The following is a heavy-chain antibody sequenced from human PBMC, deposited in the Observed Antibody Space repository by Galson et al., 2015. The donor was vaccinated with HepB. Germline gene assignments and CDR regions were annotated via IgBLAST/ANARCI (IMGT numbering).Heavy chain of an antibody. Sequence: SLRLSCAASGFTFSSYAMSWVRQAPGKGLEWVSAISGSGGSTYYADSVKGRFTISRDNSKNTLYLQMNSLRAEDTAVYYCAKTFCGGDCYSFAPSSYWGQGTLVTVSS. J-gene: IGHJ4*02. CDR2: ISGSGGST. D-gene: IGHD2-21*02. V-gene: IGHV3-23*01. CDR3: AKTFCGGDCYSFAPSSY. CDR1: GFTFSSYA.